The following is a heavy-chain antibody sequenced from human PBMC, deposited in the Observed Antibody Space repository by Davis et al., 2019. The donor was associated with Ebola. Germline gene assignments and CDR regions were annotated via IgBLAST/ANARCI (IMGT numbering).Heavy chain of an antibody. CDR3: ARFPTVTTFRYNWFDP. J-gene: IGHJ5*02. CDR1: GGSFSGYY. Sequence: SETLSLTCAVYGGSFSGYYWSWIRQPPGKGLEWIGEINHSGSTNYNPSLKSRVTIPVDTSKNQFSLKLSSVTAADTAVYYCARFPTVTTFRYNWFDPWGQGTLVTVSS. V-gene: IGHV4-34*01. CDR2: INHSGST. D-gene: IGHD4-17*01.